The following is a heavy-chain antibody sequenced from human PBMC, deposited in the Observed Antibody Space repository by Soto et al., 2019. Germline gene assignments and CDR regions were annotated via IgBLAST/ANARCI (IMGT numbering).Heavy chain of an antibody. CDR1: GYTFTSYA. CDR3: ARDLSRNWNYFAENWFDP. J-gene: IGHJ5*02. D-gene: IGHD1-7*01. Sequence: ASVKVSCKASGYTFTSYAMHWVRQAPGQRLEWMGWINAGNGNTKYSQKFQGRVTITRDTSASTAYMELSSLRSEDTAVYYCARDLSRNWNYFAENWFDPWGQGTLVTVSS. V-gene: IGHV1-3*01. CDR2: INAGNGNT.